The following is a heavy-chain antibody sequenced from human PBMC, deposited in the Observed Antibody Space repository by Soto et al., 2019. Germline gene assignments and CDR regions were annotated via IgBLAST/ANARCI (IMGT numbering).Heavy chain of an antibody. V-gene: IGHV1-69*13. J-gene: IGHJ3*02. CDR1: GGTFSRFA. D-gene: IGHD1-26*01. CDR3: AGNGRSPARVGAFDI. Sequence: GASVKFSCKASGGTFSRFAISWVRQAPGQGLEWMGGIIPIYGTANYAQKFQGRVTITADESASTAYMELSSLRSEDTAVSYCAGNGRSPARVGAFDIWGQRTMVTVSS. CDR2: IIPIYGTA.